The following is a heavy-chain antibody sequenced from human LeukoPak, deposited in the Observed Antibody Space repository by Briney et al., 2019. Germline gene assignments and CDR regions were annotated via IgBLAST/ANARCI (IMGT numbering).Heavy chain of an antibody. Sequence: SETLSLTCSVSGGSIRNSVYYWGWIRQPPGKGLEWIGAFYDSGTTYYNPSLMSRVTISVDTSKNQFSLKLSPVTAADTAVYYCVRSDSSSSHTAFDISGQGTMVTVSS. J-gene: IGHJ3*02. V-gene: IGHV4-39*07. CDR2: FYDSGTT. D-gene: IGHD6-13*01. CDR1: GGSIRNSVYY. CDR3: VRSDSSSSHTAFDI.